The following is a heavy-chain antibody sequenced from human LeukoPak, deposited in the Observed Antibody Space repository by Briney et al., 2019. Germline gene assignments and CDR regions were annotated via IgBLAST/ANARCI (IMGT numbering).Heavy chain of an antibody. CDR2: IGSNGATT. Sequence: GGSLRLSCAASEFTISGYTMIWVRQAPGKGLEWVSIIGSNGATTYYADSVKGRFTISRDNSKNTLYLQMNSLSADDTAIYYCARDPNWGSGYWGQGTLVTVSS. CDR1: EFTISGYT. D-gene: IGHD7-27*01. J-gene: IGHJ4*02. CDR3: ARDPNWGSGY. V-gene: IGHV3-23*01.